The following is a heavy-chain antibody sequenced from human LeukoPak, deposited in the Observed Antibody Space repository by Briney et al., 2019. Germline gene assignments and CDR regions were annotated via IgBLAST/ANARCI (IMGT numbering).Heavy chain of an antibody. CDR2: IYYSGST. CDR1: GGSVSSGSYY. V-gene: IGHV4-61*01. D-gene: IGHD1-7*01. CDR3: ARVLELRRAKGYFQH. Sequence: PSETLSLTCTVSGGSVSSGSYYWSWIRQPPGKGLEWIGYIYYSGSTNYNPSLKSRVTISVDTSKNQFSLKLSSVTAADTAVYYCARVLELRRAKGYFQHWGQGTLVTVSS. J-gene: IGHJ1*01.